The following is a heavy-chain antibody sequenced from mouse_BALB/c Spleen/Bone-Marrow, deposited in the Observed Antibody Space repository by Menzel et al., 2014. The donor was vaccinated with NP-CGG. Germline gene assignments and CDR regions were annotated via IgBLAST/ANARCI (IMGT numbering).Heavy chain of an antibody. J-gene: IGHJ4*01. V-gene: IGHV2-2*02. CDR1: GFSLTQYT. CDR3: ARNSDHYSLDY. Sequence: VQLQQSGPGLVQPPQSLSITCTVSGFSLTQYTIYWIRQSPGKGLEWLGVVWTGGSTDYNATFISRLTITKDNSKSQVFFKMTSLEPTDTAIYYCARNSDHYSLDYWGQGTPVTVSS. D-gene: IGHD2-12*01. CDR2: VWTGGST.